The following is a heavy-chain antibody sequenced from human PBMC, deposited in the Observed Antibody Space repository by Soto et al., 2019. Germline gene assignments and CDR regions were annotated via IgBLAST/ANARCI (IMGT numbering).Heavy chain of an antibody. V-gene: IGHV4-34*01. D-gene: IGHD3-22*01. J-gene: IGHJ4*02. CDR3: ASRITMMY. CDR2: INHSGST. Sequence: QVQLQQWGAGLLKPSETLSLTCAVYGGSFSGYYWIWIRQPPGKGLEWIGEINHSGSTNYNPSLKVQITLSVDTAKYQFSLQVSNVTAADTAVYHCASRITMMYWGQGTLVTVSS. CDR1: GGSFSGYY.